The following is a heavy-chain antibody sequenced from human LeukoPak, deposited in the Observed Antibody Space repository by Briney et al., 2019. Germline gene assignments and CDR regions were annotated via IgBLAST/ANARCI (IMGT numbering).Heavy chain of an antibody. Sequence: GGSLRLSCAASGFTFSTYNMNWVRQAPGKGLEWVSSIGNSSYKYYADSVKGRFTISRDSAKNPVYLQLNSLRAEDTALYYCARDVPLDDYYGSGTYSYYFDSWGQGALVTVSS. J-gene: IGHJ4*02. D-gene: IGHD3-10*01. CDR1: GFTFSTYN. V-gene: IGHV3-21*01. CDR3: ARDVPLDDYYGSGTYSYYFDS. CDR2: IGNSSYK.